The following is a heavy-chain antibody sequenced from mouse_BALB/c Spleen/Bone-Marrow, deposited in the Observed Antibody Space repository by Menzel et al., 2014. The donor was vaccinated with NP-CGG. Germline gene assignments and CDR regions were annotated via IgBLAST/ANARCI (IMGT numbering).Heavy chain of an antibody. V-gene: IGHV1-4*01. Sequence: QVQLQQSGAELAKPGATVKMSCKASGYTFTSYRMHWVRQRPGQGLEWIGYINPSTGYTEYNQKFKDKATLTADKSSSTAYMQLSSLTSEDSAVYYCARSAPWDGFAYWGQGTLVTVSA. D-gene: IGHD4-1*01. J-gene: IGHJ3*01. CDR3: ARSAPWDGFAY. CDR2: INPSTGYT. CDR1: GYTFTSYR.